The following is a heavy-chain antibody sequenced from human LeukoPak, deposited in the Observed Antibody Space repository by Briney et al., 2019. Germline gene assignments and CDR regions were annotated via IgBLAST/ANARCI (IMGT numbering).Heavy chain of an antibody. V-gene: IGHV3-43D*04. D-gene: IGHD3-3*01. Sequence: GGSLRLSCTASGFTFDDYAMHWVRQAPGKGLEWVSLISWDGGSTYYADSVKGRFTISRDNSKNSLYLQMNSLRAEDTALYYCAKGAVTIFGVVIREDYYYMDVWGKGTTVTVSS. CDR2: ISWDGGST. J-gene: IGHJ6*03. CDR3: AKGAVTIFGVVIREDYYYMDV. CDR1: GFTFDDYA.